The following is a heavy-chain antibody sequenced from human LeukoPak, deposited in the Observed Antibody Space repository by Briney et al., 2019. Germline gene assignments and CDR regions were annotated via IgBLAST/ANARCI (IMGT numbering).Heavy chain of an antibody. CDR2: IYYSGST. CDR1: GGSISSSSYY. V-gene: IGHV4-39*01. CDR3: ARLQQDIVVVPAARGYYYYYMDV. Sequence: SETLSLTCTVSGGSISSSSYYWGWIRQPPGKGLEWIGSIYYSGSTYYNPSLKSRVTISVDTSKNQFSLKLSSVTAADTAVYYCARLQQDIVVVPAARGYYYYYMDVWGKGTTVTVSS. D-gene: IGHD2-2*01. J-gene: IGHJ6*03.